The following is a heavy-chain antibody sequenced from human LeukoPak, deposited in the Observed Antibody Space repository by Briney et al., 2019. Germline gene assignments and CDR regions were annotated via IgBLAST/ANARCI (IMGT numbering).Heavy chain of an antibody. V-gene: IGHV4-59*01. CDR1: GGSISSYY. J-gene: IGHJ4*02. CDR2: IYYTGST. Sequence: PSETLSLTCTVSGGSISSYYWSWIRQPPGMGLEWIGYIYYTGSTNYNPSLKSRVTISLDTSKNQFSLHLSFVTAADTAVYYCARAPNGYYPLDYWGQGTLVTVSS. CDR3: ARAPNGYYPLDY. D-gene: IGHD3-22*01.